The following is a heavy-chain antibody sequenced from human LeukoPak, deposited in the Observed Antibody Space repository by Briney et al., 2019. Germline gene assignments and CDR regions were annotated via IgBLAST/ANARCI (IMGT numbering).Heavy chain of an antibody. D-gene: IGHD2-15*01. CDR2: IRYDGSNK. J-gene: IGHJ2*01. CDR1: GFTFSSYA. CDR3: AKRGDCSGGSCYSVYWYFDL. V-gene: IGHV3-30*02. Sequence: GGSLRLSCAASGFTFSSYAMSWVRQAPGKGLEWVAFIRYDGSNKYYADSVKGRFTISRDNSKNTLYLQMNSLRAEDTAVYYCAKRGDCSGGSCYSVYWYFDLWGRGTLVTVSS.